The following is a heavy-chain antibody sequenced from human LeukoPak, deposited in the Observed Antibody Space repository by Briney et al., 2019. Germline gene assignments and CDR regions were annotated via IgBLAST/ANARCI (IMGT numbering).Heavy chain of an antibody. D-gene: IGHD1-26*01. Sequence: PGGSLRLSCAASGFTFTTYSMHWVRQVPGKGLEWAAFVSSDGRTKHYTDSVKGRFTVSRDNSKKTLFLQMDSLRPDDTAVYYCAREYTVGGLFGFWGQGALVIVSS. CDR2: VSSDGRTK. V-gene: IGHV3-30*04. CDR3: AREYTVGGLFGF. CDR1: GFTFTTYS. J-gene: IGHJ4*02.